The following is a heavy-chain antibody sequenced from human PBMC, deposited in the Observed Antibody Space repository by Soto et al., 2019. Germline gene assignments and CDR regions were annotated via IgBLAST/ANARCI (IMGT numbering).Heavy chain of an antibody. J-gene: IGHJ4*02. CDR3: AKSELWAVTAIDF. D-gene: IGHD2-21*02. V-gene: IGHV3-23*01. CDR2: SSGTGVNR. Sequence: EVQLLESGGGLVQPGGSLRLSCAASGFTLNNCAMSWVREAPGKGLEWVSVSSGTGVNRYYADSVKGRFTISRDSSPITLYLQMNSLRVEDTAIYYCAKSELWAVTAIDFWGQGTLVTV. CDR1: GFTLNNCA.